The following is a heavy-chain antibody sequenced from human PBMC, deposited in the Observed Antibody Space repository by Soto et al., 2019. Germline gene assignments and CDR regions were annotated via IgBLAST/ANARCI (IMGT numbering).Heavy chain of an antibody. D-gene: IGHD1-26*01. J-gene: IGHJ4*02. Sequence: QVQLVQSGAEVKKPGASVKVSCKTPGNFCSKYGISWVRQAPGQGLVWMGWINGNTGSTNYAQKFRGRVTMTTDTSTGMVYMELRSLTSDDTSIYYCGIDGDQWDQRYLDYWGQGTLVSV. CDR2: INGNTGST. V-gene: IGHV1-18*01. CDR1: GNFCSKYG. CDR3: GIDGDQWDQRYLDY.